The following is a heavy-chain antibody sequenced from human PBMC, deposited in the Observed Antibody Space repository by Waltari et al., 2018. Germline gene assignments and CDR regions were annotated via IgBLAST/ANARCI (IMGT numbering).Heavy chain of an antibody. CDR1: GGSISSYY. V-gene: IGHV4-59*01. Sequence: QVQLQESGPGLVKPSETLSLTCTVSGGSISSYYWSWIRQPPGKGLEWIGYIYYSGSTNYNPSLKSRVTISVDTSKNQFSLKLSSVTAADTAVYYCARVTADTIFGVVIDYWGQGTLVTVSS. CDR3: ARVTADTIFGVVIDY. D-gene: IGHD3-3*01. J-gene: IGHJ4*02. CDR2: IYYSGST.